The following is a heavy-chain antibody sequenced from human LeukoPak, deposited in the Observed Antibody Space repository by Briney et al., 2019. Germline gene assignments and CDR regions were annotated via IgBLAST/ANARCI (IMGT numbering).Heavy chain of an antibody. D-gene: IGHD2-15*01. V-gene: IGHV1-46*01. CDR2: INPSGGST. CDR1: GYTFTIYY. CDR3: AAYQNYCSGGSCYLD. J-gene: IGHJ4*02. Sequence: ASVTVSCTSSGYTFTIYYMHWVRHAPGQGLEWMGIINPSGGSTSYAQKFQGRVTMTRDTSTSTVCMELSSLRSEDTAVYYCAAYQNYCSGGSCYLDWGQGTLVTVSS.